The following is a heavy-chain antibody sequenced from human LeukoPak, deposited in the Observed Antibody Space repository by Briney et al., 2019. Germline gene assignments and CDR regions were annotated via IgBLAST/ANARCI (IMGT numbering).Heavy chain of an antibody. CDR2: INTYNGNT. CDR1: GYTFTSYG. Sequence: ASVKVSCKTSGYTFTSYGITWVRQAPGQGLEWMGWINTYNGNTNYVQKLQGRVTMTTDTSTSTAYMELRSLRSDDTAVYYCARDRITMVRGVIIHYDYWGQGTLVTVSS. CDR3: ARDRITMVRGVIIHYDY. J-gene: IGHJ4*02. D-gene: IGHD3-10*01. V-gene: IGHV1-18*01.